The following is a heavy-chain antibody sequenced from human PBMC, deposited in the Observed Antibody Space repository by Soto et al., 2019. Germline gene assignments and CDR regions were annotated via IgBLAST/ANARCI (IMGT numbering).Heavy chain of an antibody. V-gene: IGHV3-11*01. CDR2: ISSSGSTT. CDR1: GFTFSDYY. J-gene: IGHJ6*02. D-gene: IGHD5-18*01. CDR3: AREIVDTAMVTYHYYYGMDV. Sequence: QVQLVESGGGLVKPGGSLRHSCAASGFTFSDYYMSWIRQAPGKGLEWVSYISSSGSTTYYADSVKGRFTISRDNAKNSLYLQMTSLRAEDTAVYYCAREIVDTAMVTYHYYYGMDVWGQGTTVTVSS.